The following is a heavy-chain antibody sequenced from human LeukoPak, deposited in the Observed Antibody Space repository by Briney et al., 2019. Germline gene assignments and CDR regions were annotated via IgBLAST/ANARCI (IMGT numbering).Heavy chain of an antibody. Sequence: PSETLSLTCTVSGGSISSYYWSWIRQPPGKGLEWIGYIYYSGSTYYNPSLKSRVTISVHTSKNQFSLKLSSVTAADTAVYYCARRPSGYYYYMDVWGKGTTVTISS. J-gene: IGHJ6*03. CDR3: ARRPSGYYYYMDV. CDR2: IYYSGST. CDR1: GGSISSYY. D-gene: IGHD3-10*01. V-gene: IGHV4-59*01.